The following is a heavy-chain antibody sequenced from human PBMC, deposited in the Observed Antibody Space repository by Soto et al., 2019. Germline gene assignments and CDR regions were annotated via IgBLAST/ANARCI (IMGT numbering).Heavy chain of an antibody. CDR2: ISAYNGNT. J-gene: IGHJ5*02. V-gene: IGHV1-18*04. D-gene: IGHD2-15*01. CDR1: GYTFTSYG. Sequence: QVQLVQSGAEVKKPGASVKVSCKASGYTFTSYGISWVRQAPGQGLEWMGWISAYNGNTNYVQKLQGRVTMTTDTSTSTAYMELRSLRSDDTAVYYCARDLLPVGYVGWFDPWGQGTLVTVSS. CDR3: ARDLLPVGYVGWFDP.